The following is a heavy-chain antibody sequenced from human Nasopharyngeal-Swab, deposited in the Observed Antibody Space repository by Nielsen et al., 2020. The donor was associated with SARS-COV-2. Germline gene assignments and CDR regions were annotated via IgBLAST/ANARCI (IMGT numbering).Heavy chain of an antibody. J-gene: IGHJ6*02. Sequence: GESLKISCKGSGYSFTSYWINWVRQMPGKGLEWMGRIDPSDSYTNYSPSFQGHVSISTDKSINTAYLQWSSLKASDTAMYYCARRGRCSGSSCDMDVWGQGTTVTVSS. D-gene: IGHD2-2*01. CDR1: GYSFTSYW. CDR3: ARRGRCSGSSCDMDV. CDR2: IDPSDSYT. V-gene: IGHV5-10-1*01.